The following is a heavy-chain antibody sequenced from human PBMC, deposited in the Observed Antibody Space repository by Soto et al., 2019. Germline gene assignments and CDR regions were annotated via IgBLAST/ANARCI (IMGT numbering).Heavy chain of an antibody. CDR2: IWDVGSNN. CDR1: GFTFRNYG. J-gene: IGHJ6*03. Sequence: QVQLVESVGGAVQPGRSLRLSCAASGFTFRNYGMHWVRQAPGEGLEWVASIWDVGSNNKYEDSVKGRFTISRDNFQNALYLQMNSLRAEDTAVYYCARDRNYMDVSGKGTTVTVSS. V-gene: IGHV3-33*01. CDR3: ARDRNYMDV.